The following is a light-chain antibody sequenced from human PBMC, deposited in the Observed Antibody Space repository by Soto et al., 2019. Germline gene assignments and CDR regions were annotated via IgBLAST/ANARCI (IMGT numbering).Light chain of an antibody. CDR2: LGS. J-gene: IGKJ3*01. CDR1: QSLLHSNGYNY. V-gene: IGKV2-28*01. CDR3: MQALQTPFPFT. Sequence: DIVMTQSPLSLPVTPGEPASISCRSSQSLLHSNGYNYLDWYLQKPGQSPQLLIYLGSNRASGVPDRFSGSGSGTDFTLKISRVEAEDVGVYYCMQALQTPFPFTFGPGTKVDIK.